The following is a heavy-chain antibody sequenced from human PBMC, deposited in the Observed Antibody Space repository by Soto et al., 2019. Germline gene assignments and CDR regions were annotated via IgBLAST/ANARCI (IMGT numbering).Heavy chain of an antibody. J-gene: IGHJ5*02. Sequence: QVTLKESGPVLVKPTETLTLRCTVSGLSITDSEMGVSWIRQPPGKALEWLAHIDSSGEKSYRTFLKSRLTISKDTSKSQIVLIMMNMDPADTATYYCARRHLAVAVSPWFDPWGQGILVTVSS. CDR2: IDSSGEK. CDR3: ARRHLAVAVSPWFDP. D-gene: IGHD3-16*01. CDR1: GLSITDSEMG. V-gene: IGHV2-26*01.